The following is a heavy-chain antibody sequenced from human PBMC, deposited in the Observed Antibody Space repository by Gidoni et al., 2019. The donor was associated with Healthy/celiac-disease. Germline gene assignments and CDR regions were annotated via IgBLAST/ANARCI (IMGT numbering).Heavy chain of an antibody. J-gene: IGHJ4*02. V-gene: IGHV3-21*01. D-gene: IGHD2-15*01. CDR2: ISSSSSYI. Sequence: EVQLVESGGGLVKPGGSLRLSCAASGFTFSSYSMNWVRQAPGKGLEWVSSISSSSSYIYYADSVKGRFTISRDNAKNSLYLQMNSLRAEDTAVYYCARDGGYCSGGSCYLDYWGQGTLVTVSS. CDR3: ARDGGYCSGGSCYLDY. CDR1: GFTFSSYS.